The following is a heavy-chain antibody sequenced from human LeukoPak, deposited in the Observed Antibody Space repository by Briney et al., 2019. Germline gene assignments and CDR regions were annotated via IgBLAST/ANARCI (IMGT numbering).Heavy chain of an antibody. CDR1: GGTFGSYA. D-gene: IGHD3-3*01. CDR2: IIPIFGTA. Sequence: SVKVSCKASGGTFGSYAISWVRQAPGQGLEWMGGIIPIFGTANYAQKFQGRVTITTDESTSTAYMELSSLRSEDTAVYYCASRKSYDFWSTPLDPWGQGTLVTVSS. J-gene: IGHJ5*02. CDR3: ASRKSYDFWSTPLDP. V-gene: IGHV1-69*05.